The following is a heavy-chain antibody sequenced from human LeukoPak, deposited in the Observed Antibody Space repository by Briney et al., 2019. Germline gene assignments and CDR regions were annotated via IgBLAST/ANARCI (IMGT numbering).Heavy chain of an antibody. CDR2: IYYSGST. CDR3: ARRTTVTTPEDY. J-gene: IGHJ4*02. V-gene: IGHV4-39*01. D-gene: IGHD4-17*01. CDR1: GGSISSSSYY. Sequence: SETLSLTCTVSGGSISSSSYYWGWIRQPPGKGLEWIGSIYYSGSTYYNPSLKSRVTISVDTSKNQFSLKLSSVTAADTAVYYCARRTTVTTPEDYWGQGTLVTVSS.